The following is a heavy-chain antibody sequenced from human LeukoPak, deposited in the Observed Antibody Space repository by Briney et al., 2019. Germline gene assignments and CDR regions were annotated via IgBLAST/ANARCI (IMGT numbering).Heavy chain of an antibody. Sequence: PGGSLRLSCAASGFTVITNDMTWVRQAPGKGLEWVSVLYSDGNTKYADSVQGRFTISRDNAKNTLYLQMNSLRAEDTAVYYCAVGNSRVFDYWGQGTLVTVSS. CDR3: AVGNSRVFDY. J-gene: IGHJ4*02. CDR1: GFTVITND. D-gene: IGHD1-7*01. V-gene: IGHV3-53*01. CDR2: LYSDGNT.